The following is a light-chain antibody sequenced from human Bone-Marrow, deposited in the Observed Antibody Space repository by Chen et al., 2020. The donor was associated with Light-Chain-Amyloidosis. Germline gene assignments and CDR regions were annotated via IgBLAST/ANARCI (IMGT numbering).Light chain of an antibody. CDR1: SRDVGGDNH. V-gene: IGLV2-14*01. CDR3: SSYTITNTLV. Sequence: SALTQPASASGSPGQSITISCTGTSRDVGGDNHVSWYQQHPDKAPKLMIYEVTNRASWVPDRFSRSKSDNTSSLTISGLQTEDEADYFCSSYTITNTLVFGRGTRVTVL. J-gene: IGLJ1*01. CDR2: EVT.